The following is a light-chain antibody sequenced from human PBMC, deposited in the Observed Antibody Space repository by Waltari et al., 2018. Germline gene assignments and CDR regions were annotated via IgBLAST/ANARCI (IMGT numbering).Light chain of an antibody. CDR3: YSAADNHRVL. V-gene: IGLV3-27*01. J-gene: IGLJ2*01. CDR1: ILAKKY. Sequence: QPAVITCSGDILAKKYGRWFQQKPGQAPALFIYKDIERPPGIPDRFSGSSSGTTLTLTISGAQVEDEAAYYCYSAADNHRVLFGGGTKLTVL. CDR2: KDI.